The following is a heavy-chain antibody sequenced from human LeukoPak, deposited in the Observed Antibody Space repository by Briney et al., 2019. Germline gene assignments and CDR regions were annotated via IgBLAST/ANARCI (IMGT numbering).Heavy chain of an antibody. J-gene: IGHJ6*02. D-gene: IGHD6-13*01. Sequence: ASVKVSCKASGYTFTSYGISWVRQAPGQGLEWMGWISAYNGNTNYAQKLQGRVTMTTDTSTSTAYMELRSLRSDDTAVCYCARFQSPSWYPILSGMDVWGQGTTVTVSS. CDR1: GYTFTSYG. CDR3: ARFQSPSWYPILSGMDV. CDR2: ISAYNGNT. V-gene: IGHV1-18*01.